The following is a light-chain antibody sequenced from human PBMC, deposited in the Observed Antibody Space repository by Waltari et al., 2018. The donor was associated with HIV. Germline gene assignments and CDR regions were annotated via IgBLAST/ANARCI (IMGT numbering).Light chain of an antibody. Sequence: QSALTQPASVSGSPGQSLPISCPGTSRAVGSYSLVPWYQHHPGKAPKLMIYEVNKRPSGVSNRFSGSKSGNTASLTISGLQAEDEADFYCCSYAGSSTLVFGGGTKLTVL. CDR3: CSYAGSSTLV. CDR1: SRAVGSYSL. CDR2: EVN. J-gene: IGLJ3*02. V-gene: IGLV2-23*02.